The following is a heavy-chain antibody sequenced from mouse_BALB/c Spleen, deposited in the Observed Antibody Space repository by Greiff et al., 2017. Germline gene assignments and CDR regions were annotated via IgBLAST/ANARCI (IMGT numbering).Heavy chain of an antibody. CDR2: ISYDGSN. Sequence: DVKLQESGPGLVKPSQSLSLTCSVTGYSITSGYYWNWIRQFPGNKLEWMGYISYDGSNNYNPSLKNRISITRDTSKNQFFLKLNSVTTEDTATYYCARGDVYAMDYWGQGTSVTVSS. J-gene: IGHJ4*01. CDR1: GYSITSGYY. CDR3: ARGDVYAMDY. V-gene: IGHV3-6*02.